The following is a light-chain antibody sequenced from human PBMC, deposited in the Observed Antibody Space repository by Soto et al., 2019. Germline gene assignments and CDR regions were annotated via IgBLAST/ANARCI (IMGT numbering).Light chain of an antibody. CDR3: SSYTRSNTLVV. CDR1: SSDIGYYNY. J-gene: IGLJ3*02. V-gene: IGLV2-14*01. Sequence: QPVLTQPASVSGSPGQWITISCTGTSSDIGYYNYVSWYQQDPGKAPKLIIYEVSNRPSGVSNRFSGSKSGNTASLTISGLQAEDEANYYCSSYTRSNTLVVFGGGTKLTVL. CDR2: EVS.